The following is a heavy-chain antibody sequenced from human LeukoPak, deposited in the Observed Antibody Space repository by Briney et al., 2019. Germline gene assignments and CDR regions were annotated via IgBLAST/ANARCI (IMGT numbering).Heavy chain of an antibody. D-gene: IGHD6-13*01. V-gene: IGHV4-59*01. CDR3: ARSYSSSWYYYY. J-gene: IGHJ4*02. CDR2: IYYSGST. CDR1: GGSISSYY. Sequence: SETLSLTCTVSGGSISSYYWSWIRQPPGKGLEWIGYIYYSGSTNYSPSLKSRVTISVDTSKNQFSLKLSSVTAADTAVYYCARSYSSSWYYYYWGQGTLVTVSS.